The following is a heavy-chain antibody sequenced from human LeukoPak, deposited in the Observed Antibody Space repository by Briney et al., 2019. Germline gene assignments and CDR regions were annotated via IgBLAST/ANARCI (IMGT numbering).Heavy chain of an antibody. D-gene: IGHD6-19*01. J-gene: IGHJ4*02. V-gene: IGHV3-23*01. CDR3: ATWAYSGGLSTKRDFDY. CDR1: GLTFSRFA. Sequence: PGRSLRLSCAPSGLTFSRFAMSWVRPAPGKGLEWVSAISGGGHSIYYADSVKGRFTISRDNSTNTLYLQMNSLKAEDTALYYCATWAYSGGLSTKRDFDYWGQGTLATVSS. CDR2: ISGGGHSI.